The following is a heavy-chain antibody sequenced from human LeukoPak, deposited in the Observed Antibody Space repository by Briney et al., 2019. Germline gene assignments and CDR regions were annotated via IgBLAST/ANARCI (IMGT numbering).Heavy chain of an antibody. V-gene: IGHV2-70*11. J-gene: IGHJ4*02. Sequence: SGPTLVNSTQTLTLTCTFSGFSLITHRMSVSWIRQPPGNALEWLACIDWDDDKYYSTSLKTRLTISKDTSKSQVVLTMTNIDPVDTATYYCARGTGRYVPFDYWGQGTLVTVSS. CDR3: ARGTGRYVPFDY. CDR1: GFSLITHRMS. CDR2: IDWDDDK. D-gene: IGHD1-26*01.